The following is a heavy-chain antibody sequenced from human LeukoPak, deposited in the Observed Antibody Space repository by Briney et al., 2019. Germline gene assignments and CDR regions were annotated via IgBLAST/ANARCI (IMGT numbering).Heavy chain of an antibody. CDR3: ARSYYDYVWGSYRWDY. V-gene: IGHV3-23*01. J-gene: IGHJ4*02. D-gene: IGHD3-16*02. CDR2: INCRCGST. CDR1: GFTFSSYA. Sequence: GGSVRLSCAASGFTFSSYAMRWVRQAPGKGLEWVSAINCRCGSTYYADSVKGRFTISRDNSKNTLYLQLNSLRAEDTAVYYCARSYYDYVWGSYRWDYWGQGTLVTVTS.